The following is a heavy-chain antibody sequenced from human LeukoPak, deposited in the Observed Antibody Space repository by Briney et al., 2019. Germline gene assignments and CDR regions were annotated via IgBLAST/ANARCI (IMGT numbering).Heavy chain of an antibody. CDR2: IYYSGST. J-gene: IGHJ4*02. CDR3: ARHATGRGYDFDY. D-gene: IGHD5-12*01. V-gene: IGHV4-59*08. Sequence: SETLSLTCTVSGGSISSYYWSWIRQPPGKGLEWIGYIYYSGSTNYNPSLKSRVTISVDTSKNQFSLKVSSVTAADTAVYYCARHATGRGYDFDYWGQGALVTVSS. CDR1: GGSISSYY.